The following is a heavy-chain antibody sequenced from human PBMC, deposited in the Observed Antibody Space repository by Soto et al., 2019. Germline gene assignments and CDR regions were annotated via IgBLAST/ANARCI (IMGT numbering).Heavy chain of an antibody. CDR1: GYTFTSYA. CDR2: INAGNGNT. J-gene: IGHJ6*03. CDR3: ARDIVLMVYALPHPNYYMDV. D-gene: IGHD2-8*01. Sequence: ASVKVSCKASGYTFTSYAMHWVRQAPGQRLEWMGWINAGNGNTKYSQKFQGRVTITRDTSASTAYMELSSQRSEDTAVYYCARDIVLMVYALPHPNYYMDVWGKGTTVTVSS. V-gene: IGHV1-3*01.